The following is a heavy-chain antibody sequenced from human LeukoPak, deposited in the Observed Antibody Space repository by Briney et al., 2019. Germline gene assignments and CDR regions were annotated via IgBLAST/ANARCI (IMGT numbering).Heavy chain of an antibody. V-gene: IGHV4-39*07. CDR2: IYYSGST. Sequence: SETLSLTCTVSGGSISSSSYYWGWIRQPPGKGLEWIGSIYYSGSTYYNPSLKSRVTISVDTSKNQFSLKLSSVTAADTAVYYCAKDPNFYYCMDVWGKGTTVTISS. J-gene: IGHJ6*03. CDR3: AKDPNFYYCMDV. CDR1: GGSISSSSYY.